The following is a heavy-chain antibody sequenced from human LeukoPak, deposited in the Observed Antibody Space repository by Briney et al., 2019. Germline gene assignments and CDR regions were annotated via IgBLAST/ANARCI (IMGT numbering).Heavy chain of an antibody. CDR3: ARRVVTIGDDAFDI. CDR2: IYHSGST. V-gene: IGHV4-38-2*01. Sequence: SETLSLTSAVSGYSLRSGYYWGWIPQPPGKGLEWIGSIYHSGSTYYNPSLKSRVTISVHTSKNQFSLKLTSVTAAGTAVYFCARRVVTIGDDAFDIWGQGTMVTVSS. J-gene: IGHJ3*02. CDR1: GYSLRSGYY. D-gene: IGHD3-22*01.